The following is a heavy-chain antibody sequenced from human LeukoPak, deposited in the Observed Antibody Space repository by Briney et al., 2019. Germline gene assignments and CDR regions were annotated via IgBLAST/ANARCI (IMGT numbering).Heavy chain of an antibody. D-gene: IGHD4-11*01. CDR1: GFTFSSYA. CDR2: ISGSGGST. J-gene: IGHJ4*02. CDR3: AKGLQLLSFDY. V-gene: IGHV3-23*01. Sequence: GGSPRLSCVASGFTFSSYALSWVRQAPGKGLEWVSGISGSGGSTDYADSVKGRFTISRDNSKNTLYLQMNSLRAEDTAVYYCAKGLQLLSFDYWGQGTLVTVSS.